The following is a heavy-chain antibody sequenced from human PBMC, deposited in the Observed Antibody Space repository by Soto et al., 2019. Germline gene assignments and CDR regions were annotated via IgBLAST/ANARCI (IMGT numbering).Heavy chain of an antibody. V-gene: IGHV4-31*03. CDR2: IYYSGST. Sequence: QVQLQESGPGLVKPSQTLSLTCTVSGGSISSGGYYWSWIRQHPGKGLEWIGYIYYSGSTYYNPSLKERVTQTVGTSKKQFSPKPSSVTAADTAGYYWARDIRIPLYSFYIWGQGTKVNVSS. CDR1: GGSISSGGYY. J-gene: IGHJ3*02. CDR3: ARDIRIPLYSFYI. D-gene: IGHD3-3*02.